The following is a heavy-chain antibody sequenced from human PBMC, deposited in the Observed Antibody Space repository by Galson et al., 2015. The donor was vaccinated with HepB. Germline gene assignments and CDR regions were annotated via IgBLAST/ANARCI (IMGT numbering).Heavy chain of an antibody. CDR2: ISGSGGNT. V-gene: IGHV3-23*01. D-gene: IGHD6-19*01. Sequence: SLRLSCAAPGFTFSNYAMSWVHQAPGKGLEWVSAISGSGGNTYYADSVKGRFTISRDNSKNTLYLQMNSLRAEDTAVYYCAKGRQWLRPYYFDYWGQGTLVTVSS. CDR1: GFTFSNYA. CDR3: AKGRQWLRPYYFDY. J-gene: IGHJ4*02.